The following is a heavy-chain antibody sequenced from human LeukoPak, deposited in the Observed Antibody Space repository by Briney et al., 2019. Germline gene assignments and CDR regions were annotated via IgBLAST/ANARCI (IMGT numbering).Heavy chain of an antibody. CDR2: ISYDGSNK. CDR3: ATATIGGGAQLLDS. J-gene: IGHJ4*02. V-gene: IGHV3-30-3*01. D-gene: IGHD3-16*01. CDR1: GFTFSSYT. Sequence: GRSLRLSCAASGFTFSSYTMHWVRQAPGKGLEWVAVISYDGSNKYYADSVKGRFTISRDNSKNTLYLEMNSPRAEDTAMYYCATATIGGGAQLLDSWGQGTLVPVSS.